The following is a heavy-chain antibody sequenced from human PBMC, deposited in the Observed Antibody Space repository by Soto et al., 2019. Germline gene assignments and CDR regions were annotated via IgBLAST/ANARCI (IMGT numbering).Heavy chain of an antibody. V-gene: IGHV4-30-2*01. CDR3: ARAGGLGAVAVDY. Sequence: QLQLQESGSGLVKPSQTLSLTCAVSGGSISSGGYSWSWIRQPPGKGLEWIGYIYHSGRTYYNPSPKSRVTISVDRSKNQCSLKLSSVTAADTAVYYCARAGGLGAVAVDYWGQGTLVTVSS. D-gene: IGHD6-19*01. J-gene: IGHJ4*02. CDR2: IYHSGRT. CDR1: GGSISSGGYS.